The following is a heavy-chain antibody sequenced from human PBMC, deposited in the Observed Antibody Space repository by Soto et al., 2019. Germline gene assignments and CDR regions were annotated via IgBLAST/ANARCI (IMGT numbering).Heavy chain of an antibody. J-gene: IGHJ4*02. V-gene: IGHV5-51*01. CDR2: INPADSDI. CDR3: ARHQRDDASRKIDC. CDR1: GYSFTSNW. D-gene: IGHD3-16*01. Sequence: GESLKISCQGSGYSFTSNWIGWVRQMPGKGLEWMGIINPADSDIKYSPSFQGRVTISADKSIGTAYLQWSSLKASDTAMYYCARHQRDDASRKIDCWGQGILVTVSS.